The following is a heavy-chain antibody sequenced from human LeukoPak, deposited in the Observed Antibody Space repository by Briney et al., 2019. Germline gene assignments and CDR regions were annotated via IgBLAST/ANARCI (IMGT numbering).Heavy chain of an antibody. Sequence: PSETLSLTCTVSGGSISSSSYYWGWIRQPPGKGLEWIGSIYYSGSTYYNPSLKSRVTISVDTSKNQFSLKLSSVTAADTAVYYCARRSQGYFDYWGQGTLVTVSS. CDR2: IYYSGST. V-gene: IGHV4-39*01. J-gene: IGHJ4*02. CDR1: GGSISSSSYY. CDR3: ARRSQGYFDY.